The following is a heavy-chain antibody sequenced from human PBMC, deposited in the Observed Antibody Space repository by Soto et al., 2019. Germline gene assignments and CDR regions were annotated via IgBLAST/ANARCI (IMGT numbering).Heavy chain of an antibody. J-gene: IGHJ5*02. CDR1: GGSISSYY. V-gene: IGHV4-59*01. CDR3: ARQQPLNKWFDP. Sequence: SETLSLTCSVSGGSISSYYWSWIRQPPGKGLEWIGDIYYSGSTNYNPSLKSRVTISVDTPKNQFALKLSSVTAADTAVYYCARQQPLNKWFDPWGQGTLVTVSS. CDR2: IYYSGST. D-gene: IGHD5-18*01.